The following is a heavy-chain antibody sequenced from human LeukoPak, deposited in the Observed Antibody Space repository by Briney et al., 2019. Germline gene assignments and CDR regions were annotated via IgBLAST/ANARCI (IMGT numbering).Heavy chain of an antibody. CDR2: IIPIFGTA. J-gene: IGHJ5*02. CDR3: ARHDSSGYYLGWFDP. Sequence: SVKVSCKASGYTFTSYAISWVRQAPGQGLEWMGGIIPIFGTANYAQKFQGRVTITADKSTSTAYMELSSLRSEDTAVYYCARHDSSGYYLGWFDPWGQGTLVTVSS. V-gene: IGHV1-69*06. CDR1: GYTFTSYA. D-gene: IGHD3-22*01.